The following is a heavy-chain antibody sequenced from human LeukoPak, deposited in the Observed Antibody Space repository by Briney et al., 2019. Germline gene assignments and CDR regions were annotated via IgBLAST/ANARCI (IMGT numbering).Heavy chain of an antibody. CDR1: GYTFTSYG. CDR3: ARAYIVATIKYYYYYMDV. V-gene: IGHV1-18*01. D-gene: IGHD5-12*01. Sequence: ASVKLSCKASGYTFTSYGISWGRQAPGQGLEWMGWISAYNGNTNYAQKFQGRVAMTTDTSTSTSYMELRSLRSDDTAVYYCARAYIVATIKYYYYYMDVWGKGTTVTISS. CDR2: ISAYNGNT. J-gene: IGHJ6*03.